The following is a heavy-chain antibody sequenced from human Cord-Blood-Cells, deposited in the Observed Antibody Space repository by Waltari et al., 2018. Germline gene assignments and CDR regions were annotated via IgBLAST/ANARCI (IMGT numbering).Heavy chain of an antibody. Sequence: QVQLVQSGAEVKKPGASVKVSCKASGYTFTGYYMHWVRQAPGQGLEWMGWINPNSGGTNDAQKFQGRVTMTRDTSISTAYMELSRLRSDDTAVYYCATKAGRSSGWYDYWGQGTLVTVSS. D-gene: IGHD6-19*01. CDR1: GYTFTGYY. V-gene: IGHV1-2*02. CDR3: ATKAGRSSGWYDY. J-gene: IGHJ4*02. CDR2: INPNSGGT.